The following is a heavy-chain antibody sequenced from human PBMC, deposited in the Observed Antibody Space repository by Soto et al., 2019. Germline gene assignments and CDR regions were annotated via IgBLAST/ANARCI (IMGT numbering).Heavy chain of an antibody. J-gene: IGHJ4*02. CDR2: IYRTGST. V-gene: IGHV4-4*02. Sequence: SETLSLTCAVSGASFTSNDWWTWVRQPPGRGLEWIGEIYRTGSTSYNPSLKSRVTISLDKSENQFSLKVTSLTAADTAVYYCASRDPGTSVDYWGQGTLVTVSS. CDR1: GASFTSNDW. CDR3: ASRDPGTSVDY. D-gene: IGHD1-7*01.